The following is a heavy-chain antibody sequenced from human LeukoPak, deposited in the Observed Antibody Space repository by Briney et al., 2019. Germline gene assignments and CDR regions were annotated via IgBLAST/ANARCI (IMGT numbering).Heavy chain of an antibody. V-gene: IGHV3-23*01. CDR3: AKDRWSPRGPRTFDY. D-gene: IGHD4-23*01. J-gene: IGHJ4*02. CDR1: GFTFSSYA. CDR2: ISGSGGST. Sequence: GGSLRLSCAASGFTFSSYAMSWVRQAPGKGLEWVSAISGSGGSTYYADSVKGRFTISRDNSKNTLYLQMNSLRAEDTAVYCCAKDRWSPRGPRTFDYWGQGTLVTVSS.